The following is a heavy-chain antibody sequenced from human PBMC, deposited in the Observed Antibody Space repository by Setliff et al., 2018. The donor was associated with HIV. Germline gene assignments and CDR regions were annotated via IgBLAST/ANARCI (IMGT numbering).Heavy chain of an antibody. J-gene: IGHJ4*02. V-gene: IGHV3-30*02. D-gene: IGHD3-16*01. CDR3: AKKALGSEYYLDY. CDR1: GFTFSSYG. Sequence: GESLRLSCAASGFTFSSYGMHWVRQAPGKGLEWVAFIRFDGSNKYYADSVKGRFTISRDNSKSTLYLQMNSLRAEDTAVYFCAKKALGSEYYLDYWGQGTLVTVSS. CDR2: IRFDGSNK.